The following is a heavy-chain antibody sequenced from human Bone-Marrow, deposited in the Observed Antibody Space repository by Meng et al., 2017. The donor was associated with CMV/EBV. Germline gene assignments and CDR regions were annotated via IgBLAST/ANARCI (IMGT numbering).Heavy chain of an antibody. J-gene: IGHJ4*02. Sequence: GYRFTGYWIGWVRRMPGKGLEWMGIIYPADSDTRYSPSFQGQVTISADKSINTAYLQWSTLKASDTAMYYCARALTYCSTTSCYMKYWGQGALVTVSS. CDR3: ARALTYCSTTSCYMKY. CDR2: IYPADSDT. D-gene: IGHD2-2*02. CDR1: GYRFTGYW. V-gene: IGHV5-51*01.